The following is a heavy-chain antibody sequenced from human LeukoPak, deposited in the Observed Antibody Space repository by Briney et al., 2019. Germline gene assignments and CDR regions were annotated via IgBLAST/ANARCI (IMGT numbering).Heavy chain of an antibody. CDR2: ISSSSSYI. CDR1: GFTFSSYS. CDR3: ASVGYSSSSGLDP. Sequence: PGGSLRLSCAASGFTFSSYSMNWVRQAPGKGLEWVSSISSSSSYIYYADSVRGRFTISRDNAKNSLYLQMNSLRAEDTAAYYCASVGYSSSSGLDPWGQGTLVTVSS. D-gene: IGHD6-13*01. V-gene: IGHV3-21*01. J-gene: IGHJ5*02.